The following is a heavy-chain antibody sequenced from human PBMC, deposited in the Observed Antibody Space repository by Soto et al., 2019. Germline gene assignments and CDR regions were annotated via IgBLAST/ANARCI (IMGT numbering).Heavy chain of an antibody. CDR2: IHYRGST. Sequence: SETLSLTGTVSGDSISSSLHYWAWIRQSPGKGLQWVGSIHYRGSTYYNQSLRSRVTISLDTSKNHVSLQLTSVTAADTARYFCSRHAPPGVSAPFSFWGQGTPVTVSS. CDR3: SRHAPPGVSAPFSF. D-gene: IGHD2-8*01. V-gene: IGHV4-39*01. J-gene: IGHJ1*01. CDR1: GDSISSSLHY.